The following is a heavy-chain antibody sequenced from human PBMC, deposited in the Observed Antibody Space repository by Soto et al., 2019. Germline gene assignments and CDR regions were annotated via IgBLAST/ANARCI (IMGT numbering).Heavy chain of an antibody. CDR3: ARALTHYYDRSGYFDY. D-gene: IGHD3-22*01. J-gene: IGHJ4*02. V-gene: IGHV5-51*01. CDR1: GYSFRRYW. Sequence: GESLKISCKGFGYSFRRYWIVWVRQMPGKGLEWMGIIHPADSDTRYSPSFQGQVTMSADKSISTAYLQWNSLKASDTAMYYCARALTHYYDRSGYFDYWGQGTLVTVSS. CDR2: IHPADSDT.